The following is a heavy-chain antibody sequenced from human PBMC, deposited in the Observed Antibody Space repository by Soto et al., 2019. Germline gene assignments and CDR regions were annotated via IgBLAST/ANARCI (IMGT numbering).Heavy chain of an antibody. Sequence: SETLSLTCGVYGGSFSGYYWSWIRQPPGRGLEWIGDINHSGSTNYNPSLKSRVTISVDTSKNQFSLKLSSVTAADTAVYYCARIEPTFEAFDIWGQGTMVTVSS. CDR2: INHSGST. CDR3: ARIEPTFEAFDI. J-gene: IGHJ3*02. V-gene: IGHV4-34*01. CDR1: GGSFSGYY.